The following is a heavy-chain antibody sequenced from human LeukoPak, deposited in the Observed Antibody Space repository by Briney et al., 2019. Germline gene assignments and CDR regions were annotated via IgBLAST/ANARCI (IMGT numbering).Heavy chain of an antibody. Sequence: ASVKVSCKASGYRFTTYYIHWVRQAPGQGLEWMGIINPSGDSTSYAQMFQGRVTMTSDMSTSTVYMELSSLRSEDTAVYYCARDRVGAAGNVDYWGQGTLVTVSS. CDR3: ARDRVGAAGNVDY. J-gene: IGHJ4*02. D-gene: IGHD6-13*01. CDR1: GYRFTTYY. CDR2: INPSGDST. V-gene: IGHV1-46*01.